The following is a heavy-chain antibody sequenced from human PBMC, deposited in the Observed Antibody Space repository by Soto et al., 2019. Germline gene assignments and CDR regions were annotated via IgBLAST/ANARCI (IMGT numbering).Heavy chain of an antibody. J-gene: IGHJ3*02. CDR2: IKSKTDGGTT. Sequence: GGSLRLSCAASGFTFSNAWMSWVRQAPGKGLEWVGRIKSKTDGGTTDYAAPVKGRFTISRDDSKNTLYLQMNSLKTEDTAVYYCTAYKTLIYNWNALDAFDIWGQGTMVTVSS. D-gene: IGHD1-20*01. CDR3: TAYKTLIYNWNALDAFDI. V-gene: IGHV3-15*01. CDR1: GFTFSNAW.